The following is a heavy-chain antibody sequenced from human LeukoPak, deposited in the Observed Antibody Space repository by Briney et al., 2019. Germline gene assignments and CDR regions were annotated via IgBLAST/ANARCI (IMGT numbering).Heavy chain of an antibody. CDR2: ISGSGGST. J-gene: IGHJ3*02. D-gene: IGHD1-1*01. V-gene: IGHV3-23*01. CDR1: GFTFNTYA. CDR3: AKDHTTYLDAFDI. Sequence: GGSLRLSCAASGFTFNTYAMSWVRQAPGKGLEWVSAISGSGGSTYYADSVKGRFTISRDNSKNTLYLQMNSLRAEDTAVYYCAKDHTTYLDAFDIWGQGTMVTVSS.